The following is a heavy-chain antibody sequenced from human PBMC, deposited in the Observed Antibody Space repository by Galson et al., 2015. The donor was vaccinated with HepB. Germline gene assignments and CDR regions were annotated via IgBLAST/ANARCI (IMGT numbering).Heavy chain of an antibody. CDR2: ISYDGSNK. D-gene: IGHD2-15*01. CDR3: ARDKLGYCSGGSCYGYYGMDV. CDR1: GFTFSSYA. J-gene: IGHJ6*02. V-gene: IGHV3-30-3*01. Sequence: SLRLSCAASGFTFSSYAMHWVRQAPGKGLEWVAVISYDGSNKYYADSVKGRFTISRDNSKNTLYLQMNSLRAEDTAVYYCARDKLGYCSGGSCYGYYGMDVWGQGTTVTVSS.